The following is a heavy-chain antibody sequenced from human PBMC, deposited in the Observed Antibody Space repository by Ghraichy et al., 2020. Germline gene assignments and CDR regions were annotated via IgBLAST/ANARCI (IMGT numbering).Heavy chain of an antibody. CDR1: GYTLTALS. CDR2: FDPEDGET. D-gene: IGHD2-15*01. V-gene: IGHV1-24*01. CDR3: ATGGGGSYDYYYGLDV. J-gene: IGHJ6*02. Sequence: ASVKVSCKVSGYTLTALSMHWVRQAPGKGLEWMGGFDPEDGETIYAQKFQGRVTMTEHTSTDTAYMELSSLRSEDTAVYYCATGGGGSYDYYYGLDVWGQGTTVTVSS.